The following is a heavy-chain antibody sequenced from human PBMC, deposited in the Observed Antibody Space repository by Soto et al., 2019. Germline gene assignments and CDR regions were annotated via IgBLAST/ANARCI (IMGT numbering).Heavy chain of an antibody. CDR2: VYYTGST. J-gene: IGHJ6*02. CDR3: AIYSSGWPGNGMDV. D-gene: IGHD6-19*01. CDR1: NGSISNYF. V-gene: IGHV4-59*01. Sequence: SSETLSLTCTVSNGSISNYFWSWIRQAPGKGLEWIGYVYYTGSTSYNPSLKGRVTMSVDTSKMQFSLKLSSLTAADTAVYYCAIYSSGWPGNGMDVWGQGTTVTVSS.